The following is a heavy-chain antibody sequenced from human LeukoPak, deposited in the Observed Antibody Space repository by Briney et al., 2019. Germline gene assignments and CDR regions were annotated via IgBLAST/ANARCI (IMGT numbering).Heavy chain of an antibody. CDR2: ISSSSSTI. V-gene: IGHV3-48*02. Sequence: GGSLRLSCTGSGFTVSSSYMSWVRQAPGKGLEWVSYISSSSSTIYYADSVKGRFTISRDNAKNSLYLQMNSLRDEDTAVYYCARDQSTQWELLLPRGPFIYWGQGTLVTVSS. J-gene: IGHJ4*02. CDR1: GFTVSSSY. CDR3: ARDQSTQWELLLPRGPFIY. D-gene: IGHD1-26*01.